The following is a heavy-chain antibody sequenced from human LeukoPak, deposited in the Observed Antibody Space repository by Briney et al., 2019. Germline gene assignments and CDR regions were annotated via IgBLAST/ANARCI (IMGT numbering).Heavy chain of an antibody. Sequence: GGSLRLSCAASGFTFSSYEMNWVRQAPGKGLEWVSYISSSGSTIYYADSVKGRYTISRDNAKNPLYLQMNSLRAEDTAVYYCAELGITMIGGVWGKGTTVTISS. D-gene: IGHD3-10*02. CDR1: GFTFSSYE. CDR3: AELGITMIGGV. CDR2: ISSSGSTI. V-gene: IGHV3-48*03. J-gene: IGHJ6*04.